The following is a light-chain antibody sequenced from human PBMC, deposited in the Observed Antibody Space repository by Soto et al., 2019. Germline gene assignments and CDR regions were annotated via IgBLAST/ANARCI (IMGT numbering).Light chain of an antibody. Sequence: EIVLTQSPGTLSLSPGERATLSCRASQSVSSSYLAWYQQKPGQAPRLLIYGASSSATGIPDRFSGSGSGTDFTLTISRLEPEDFAVYYGQQYGSSPPGLTFGGGTKVEIK. CDR3: QQYGSSPPGLT. CDR1: QSVSSSY. V-gene: IGKV3-20*01. CDR2: GAS. J-gene: IGKJ4*01.